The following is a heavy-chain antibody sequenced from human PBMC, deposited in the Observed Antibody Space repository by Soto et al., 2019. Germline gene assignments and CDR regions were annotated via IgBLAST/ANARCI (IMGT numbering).Heavy chain of an antibody. CDR3: ARGETAYYDFWSGYAGFDY. V-gene: IGHV1-69*01. CDR2: IIPIFGTA. Sequence: QVQLVQSGAEVKKPGSSVKVSCKASGGTFSSYAISWVRQAPGQGLEWMGGIIPIFGTANYAQKFQGRVTITADESTRTAYMELSSLRSEDTAVYYCARGETAYYDFWSGYAGFDYWGQGTLVTVSS. J-gene: IGHJ4*02. CDR1: GGTFSSYA. D-gene: IGHD3-3*01.